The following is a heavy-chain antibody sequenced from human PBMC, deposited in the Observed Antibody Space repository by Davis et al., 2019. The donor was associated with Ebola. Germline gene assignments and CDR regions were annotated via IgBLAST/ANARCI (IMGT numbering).Heavy chain of an antibody. D-gene: IGHD5-12*01. CDR3: ARDVGGYDPYYYMDV. Sequence: GESLKISCAASGFTFSSYSMNWVRQAPGKGLEWVSSISSSSYIYYADSVKGRFTISRDNAKNSLYLQMNSLRAEDTAVYYCARDVGGYDPYYYMDVWGKGTTVTVSS. CDR1: GFTFSSYS. CDR2: ISSSSYI. V-gene: IGHV3-21*01. J-gene: IGHJ6*03.